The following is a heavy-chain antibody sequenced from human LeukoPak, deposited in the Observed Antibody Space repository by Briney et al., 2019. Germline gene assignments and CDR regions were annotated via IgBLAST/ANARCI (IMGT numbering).Heavy chain of an antibody. D-gene: IGHD2-15*01. V-gene: IGHV4-39*01. CDR2: IYYSGNT. Sequence: SETLSLTCTVSGGSVSSSSHYWGWIRQPPRKGQEWIGSIYYSGNTYYNPSLESRVTISVDTSKNQFSLKLRSVTAADTAVYYCARHRDRRYMDVWGKGTTVTVSS. J-gene: IGHJ6*03. CDR3: ARHRDRRYMDV. CDR1: GGSVSSSSHY.